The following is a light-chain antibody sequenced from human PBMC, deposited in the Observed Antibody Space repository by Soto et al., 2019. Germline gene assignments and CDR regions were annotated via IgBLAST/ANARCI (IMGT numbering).Light chain of an antibody. J-gene: IGKJ1*01. Sequence: DIQMTQSPSTLSASVGDRVTITCRASQRISTWLAWYQQKPGKAPNLLIYDASSLESGVPSRFSGSGSGTEFTLTISSLQPDDFATYYCQQYNSFRTFGQGTKVEIK. CDR3: QQYNSFRT. V-gene: IGKV1-5*01. CDR1: QRISTW. CDR2: DAS.